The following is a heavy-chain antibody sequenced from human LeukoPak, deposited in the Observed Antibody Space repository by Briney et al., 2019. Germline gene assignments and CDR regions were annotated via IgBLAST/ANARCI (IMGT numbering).Heavy chain of an antibody. J-gene: IGHJ5*02. CDR3: ARAGKPWGWFDP. Sequence: PSQTLSLTCTVSGGSISSGDYYWSWIRQPPGKGLEWIGNIYYSGSTYYNPSLKSRVTISVDTSKNQFSLKLSSVTAADTAVYYCARAGKPWGWFDPWGQGTLVTVSS. CDR1: GGSISSGDYY. V-gene: IGHV4-30-4*01. CDR2: IYYSGST. D-gene: IGHD3-10*01.